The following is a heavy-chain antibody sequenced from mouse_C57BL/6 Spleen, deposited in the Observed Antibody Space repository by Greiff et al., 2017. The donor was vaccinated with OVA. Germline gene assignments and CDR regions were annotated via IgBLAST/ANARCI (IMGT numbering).Heavy chain of an antibody. CDR2: IDPEDGET. D-gene: IGHD3-2*02. J-gene: IGHJ3*01. V-gene: IGHV14-2*01. Sequence: VQLKQSGAELVKPGASVKLSCTASGFNIKDYYVHWVKQRTEQGLEWIGRIDPEDGETKYAPKFQGKATITADTSSNTAYLQLSSLTSEDTAVYYCARGDSSGYSWFAYWGQGTLVTVSA. CDR1: GFNIKDYY. CDR3: ARGDSSGYSWFAY.